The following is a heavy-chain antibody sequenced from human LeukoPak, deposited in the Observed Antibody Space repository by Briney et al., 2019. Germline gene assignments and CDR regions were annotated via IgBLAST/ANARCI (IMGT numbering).Heavy chain of an antibody. CDR1: GGTFSSYA. CDR3: AREMVITMVRGAKGWFDP. V-gene: IGHV1-69*05. D-gene: IGHD3-10*01. CDR2: IIPIFGTA. J-gene: IGHJ5*02. Sequence: ASVKVSCKASGGTFSSYAISWVRQAPGQGLEWMGGIIPIFGTANYAQKFQGRVTITRDTSASTAYMELSSLRSEDTAVYYCAREMVITMVRGAKGWFDPWGQGTLVTVSS.